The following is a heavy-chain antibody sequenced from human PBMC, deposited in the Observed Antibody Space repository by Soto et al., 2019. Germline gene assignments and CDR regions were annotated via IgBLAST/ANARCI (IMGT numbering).Heavy chain of an antibody. CDR1: GGTFSSYT. Sequence: GASVKVSCKASGGTFSSYTISWVRQAPGQGLEWMGRIIPILGIANYAQKFQGRVTITADKSTSTAYMELSSLRSGDTAVYYCARGGIVVATINYYFDYWGQGTLVTVSS. J-gene: IGHJ4*02. D-gene: IGHD5-12*01. CDR3: ARGGIVVATINYYFDY. CDR2: IIPILGIA. V-gene: IGHV1-69*02.